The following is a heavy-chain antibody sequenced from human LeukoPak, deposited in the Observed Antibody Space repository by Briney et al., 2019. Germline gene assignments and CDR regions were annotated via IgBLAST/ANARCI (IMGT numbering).Heavy chain of an antibody. CDR2: IYYSGST. Sequence: SETLSLTCTVSGGSISSYFWSWIRQPPGKGLEWIGYIYYSGSTNYNPSLKSRVTISVDTSKNQFSLKLSSVTAADTAVYYCASGGYYDSSGYYNTPKYFQHWGQGTLVTVSS. CDR3: ASGGYYDSSGYYNTPKYFQH. V-gene: IGHV4-59*01. CDR1: GGSISSYF. D-gene: IGHD3-22*01. J-gene: IGHJ1*01.